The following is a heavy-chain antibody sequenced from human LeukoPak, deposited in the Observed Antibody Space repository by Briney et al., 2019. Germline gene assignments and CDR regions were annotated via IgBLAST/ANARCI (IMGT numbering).Heavy chain of an antibody. Sequence: SETLSLTCTVSGVSVSSGSYYWSWIRQPPGKGLEWIGYIYYSGSTNYNPSLKSRVTISVDTSKNQFSLKLSSVTAADTAVYYCARGNAFDIWGQGTMVTVSS. CDR2: IYYSGST. V-gene: IGHV4-61*01. J-gene: IGHJ3*02. CDR3: ARGNAFDI. CDR1: GVSVSSGSYY.